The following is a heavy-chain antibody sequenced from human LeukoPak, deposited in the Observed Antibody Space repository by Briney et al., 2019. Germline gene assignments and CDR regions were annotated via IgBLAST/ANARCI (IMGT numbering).Heavy chain of an antibody. V-gene: IGHV3-23*01. CDR1: GFXXXSYA. D-gene: IGHD1-26*01. Sequence: LXLXXXXSGFXXXSYAMSWVRQAPGKGLEWVSAISGSGGSTYYADSVKGRFTISRDNSKNTLYLQMNSLRAEDTAVYYCAKGQWDVDAFDIWGQGTMVTVSS. CDR2: ISGSGGST. J-gene: IGHJ3*02. CDR3: AKGQWDVDAFDI.